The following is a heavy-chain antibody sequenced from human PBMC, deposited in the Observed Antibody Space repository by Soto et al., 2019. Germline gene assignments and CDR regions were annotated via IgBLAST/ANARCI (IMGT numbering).Heavy chain of an antibody. Sequence: GGSLRLSCAASGFTFSSYSMNWVRQAPGKGLEWVSSISSSSSYIYYADSVKGRFTISRDNAKNSLYLQMNSLRAEDTAVYYCARGATYYDFWSGYYRVDYYYYYMDVWGKGTTVTVSS. CDR2: ISSSSSYI. CDR1: GFTFSSYS. J-gene: IGHJ6*03. CDR3: ARGATYYDFWSGYYRVDYYYYYMDV. D-gene: IGHD3-3*01. V-gene: IGHV3-21*01.